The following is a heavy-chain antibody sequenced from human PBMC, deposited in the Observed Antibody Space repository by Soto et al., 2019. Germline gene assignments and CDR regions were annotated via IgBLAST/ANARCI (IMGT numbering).Heavy chain of an antibody. CDR2: ISGTGGST. CDR1: GFTFNNYA. Sequence: PGGSLRLSCAASGFTFNNYAMNWVRQAPGKGLEWVATISGTGGSTYYADSVKGRFTISRDNSKNTLYLQMNSLRVEDTAVYYCARPLLTPIDYWGQGTLVTVSS. CDR3: ARPLLTPIDY. V-gene: IGHV3-23*01. D-gene: IGHD6-6*01. J-gene: IGHJ4*02.